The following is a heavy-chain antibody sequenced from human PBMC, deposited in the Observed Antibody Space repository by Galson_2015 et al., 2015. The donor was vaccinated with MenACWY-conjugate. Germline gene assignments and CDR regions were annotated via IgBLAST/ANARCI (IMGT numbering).Heavy chain of an antibody. J-gene: IGHJ4*02. Sequence: PALVKPTQPLTLTCTFSGFSLSTSGMRVNWVRQPPGKALEWLARIDWDDDKLHNTSLRTRLTISKDTSKNQVVLTMTNMDPVDTATYYCVRTSYCSGGRCYSPFDFWGQGTLVTVSS. CDR2: IDWDDDK. CDR1: GFSLSTSGMR. V-gene: IGHV2-70*04. D-gene: IGHD2-15*01. CDR3: VRTSYCSGGRCYSPFDF.